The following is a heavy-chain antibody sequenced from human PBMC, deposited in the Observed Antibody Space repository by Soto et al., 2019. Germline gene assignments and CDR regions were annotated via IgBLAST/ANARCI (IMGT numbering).Heavy chain of an antibody. V-gene: IGHV1-69*01. CDR2: IIPIFGTA. CDR1: GGTFSSYA. Sequence: QVQLVQSGAEVKKPGSSVKVSCKASGGTFSSYAISWVRQAPGQGLEWMGGIIPIFGTANYAKKFQGRVKNTADESTNTAYMELSSLRSEDTAVDYCEGVIWFGELQNDAFDIWGQGTMVTVSS. CDR3: EGVIWFGELQNDAFDI. J-gene: IGHJ3*02. D-gene: IGHD3-10*01.